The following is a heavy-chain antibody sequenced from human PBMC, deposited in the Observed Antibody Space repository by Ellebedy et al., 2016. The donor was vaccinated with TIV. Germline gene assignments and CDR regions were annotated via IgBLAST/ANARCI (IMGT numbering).Heavy chain of an antibody. CDR2: INAGNGNT. CDR3: ARDRSGVGYFDL. D-gene: IGHD2-15*01. CDR1: GYTFTSYA. V-gene: IGHV1-3*01. J-gene: IGHJ2*01. Sequence: ASVKVSCKASGYTFTSYAMHWVRQAPGQRLEWMGWINAGNGNTKYSQKFQGRVTITRDTSASTAYMELSSLRAEDTAVYYCARDRSGVGYFDLWGRGTLVTVSS.